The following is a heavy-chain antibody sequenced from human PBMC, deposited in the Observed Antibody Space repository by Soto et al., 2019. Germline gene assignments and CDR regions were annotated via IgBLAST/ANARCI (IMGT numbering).Heavy chain of an antibody. CDR3: AKLGLRYHAFDI. CDR1: GFTFSSYA. V-gene: IGHV3-23*01. Sequence: EVQLLESGGGLVQPGGSLRLSCAASGFTFSSYAMSWVRQAPGKGLEWVSAISGSGGSTYYADSVKGRFTISRDNSKNTLYLQMNSLRAEDTAGYYCAKLGLRYHAFDIWGQGTMVSGSS. CDR2: ISGSGGST. J-gene: IGHJ3*02. D-gene: IGHD3-9*01.